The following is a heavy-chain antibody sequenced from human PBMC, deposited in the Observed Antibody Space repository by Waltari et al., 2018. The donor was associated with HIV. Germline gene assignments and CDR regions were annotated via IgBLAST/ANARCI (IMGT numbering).Heavy chain of an antibody. V-gene: IGHV1-69*06. J-gene: IGHJ3*02. Sequence: QVQLVQSGAEVKKPGSSVKVSCKASGGTLRSYANSWVRQAPGQGLEWMGRIIPIFGTANYAQKFQGRVTITADKSTSTAYMELSSLRSEDTAVYYCAREGQWLAQKWGFDIWGQGTMVTVSS. CDR1: GGTLRSYA. D-gene: IGHD6-19*01. CDR3: AREGQWLAQKWGFDI. CDR2: IIPIFGTA.